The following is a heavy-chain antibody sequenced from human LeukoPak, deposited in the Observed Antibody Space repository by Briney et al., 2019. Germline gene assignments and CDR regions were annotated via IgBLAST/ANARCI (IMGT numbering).Heavy chain of an antibody. D-gene: IGHD3-3*01. Sequence: GASVKVSCKASGYTFTSYYMHWVRQAPGQGLEWMGIINPSGGSTSYAQKFQGRVTMTRDTSTSTVYMELSSLRSEDTAVYYCARGVSGVLTYYDFWSGYQGPSDWFDPWGQGTLVTVSS. CDR3: ARGVSGVLTYYDFWSGYQGPSDWFDP. CDR1: GYTFTSYY. V-gene: IGHV1-46*01. CDR2: INPSGGST. J-gene: IGHJ5*02.